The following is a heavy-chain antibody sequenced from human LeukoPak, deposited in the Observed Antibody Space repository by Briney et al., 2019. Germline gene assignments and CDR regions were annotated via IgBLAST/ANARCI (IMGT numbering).Heavy chain of an antibody. CDR3: ARPTVTYFDY. V-gene: IGHV4-34*01. Sequence: PSETLSLTCAVYGGSFSGYYWSWIRQPPGKGLEWIGETNHSGSTNYNPSLKSRVTISVDTSKNQFSLKLSSVTAADTAVYYCARPTVTYFDYWGQGTLVTVSS. CDR2: TNHSGST. CDR1: GGSFSGYY. D-gene: IGHD4-17*01. J-gene: IGHJ4*02.